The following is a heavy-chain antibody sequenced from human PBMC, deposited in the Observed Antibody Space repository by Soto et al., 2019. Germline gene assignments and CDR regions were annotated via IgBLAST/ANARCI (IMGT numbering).Heavy chain of an antibody. Sequence: EVQLLESGGGLVQPGGSLRLSCAVSGFTFSSYAMNWVRQAPVKGLEWVSVMNGSGGSTYYADSVKGRFTSSRDNSKNTMYLQINCLRREDTAVYYCVRGGSVCAYVYWGQGTLVTVSS. D-gene: IGHD6-19*01. CDR3: VRGGSVCAYVY. CDR2: MNGSGGST. CDR1: GFTFSSYA. J-gene: IGHJ4*02. V-gene: IGHV3-23*01.